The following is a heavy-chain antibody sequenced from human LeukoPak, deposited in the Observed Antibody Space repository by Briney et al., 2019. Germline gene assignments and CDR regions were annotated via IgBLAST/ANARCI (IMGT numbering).Heavy chain of an antibody. V-gene: IGHV3-30*18. Sequence: PGGSLRLSCAASGFTFSSYGMHWVRQAPGKGLEWVAVISYDGSNKYYADSVKGRFTISRDNSKNTLYLQMNSLRAEDTAVYYCAKDFGQKHDYGDYVGYFDYWGQGTLVTVSS. D-gene: IGHD4-17*01. CDR2: ISYDGSNK. J-gene: IGHJ4*02. CDR1: GFTFSSYG. CDR3: AKDFGQKHDYGDYVGYFDY.